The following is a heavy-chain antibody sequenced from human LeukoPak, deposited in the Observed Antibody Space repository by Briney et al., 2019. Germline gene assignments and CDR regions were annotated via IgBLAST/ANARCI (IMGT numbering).Heavy chain of an antibody. J-gene: IGHJ4*02. CDR2: IYPGDSDT. D-gene: IGHD6-19*01. V-gene: IGHV5-51*01. CDR3: ARQFRRYSSGWYTNGDY. Sequence: GESLKISCKGSGYSFTSYWIGWVRQMPGKGLEWMGIIYPGDSDTRYSPSFQGQVTISADRSISTAYLQWSSLKASDTAMYYCARQFRRYSSGWYTNGDYWGQGTLVTVSS. CDR1: GYSFTSYW.